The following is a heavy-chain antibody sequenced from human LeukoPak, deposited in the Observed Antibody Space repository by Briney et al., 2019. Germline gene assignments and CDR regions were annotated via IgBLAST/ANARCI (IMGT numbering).Heavy chain of an antibody. D-gene: IGHD3-10*01. CDR2: IYTSGST. V-gene: IGHV4-61*02. J-gene: IGHJ4*02. Sequence: PSETLSLTCTVSGGSISSGSYYWSWIRQPAGKGLEWIRRIYTSGSTNYNPSLKSRVTISVDTSKNQFSLKLSSVTAADTAVYYCAVTMVREVLDYWGQGTLVTVSS. CDR3: AVTMVREVLDY. CDR1: GGSISSGSYY.